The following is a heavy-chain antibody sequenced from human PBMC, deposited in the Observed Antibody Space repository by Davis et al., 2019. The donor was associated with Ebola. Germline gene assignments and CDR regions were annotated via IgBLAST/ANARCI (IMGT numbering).Heavy chain of an antibody. V-gene: IGHV1-46*01. J-gene: IGHJ6*02. Sequence: AASVKVSCKASGYTFTSYYMHWVRQAPGQGLEWMGIINPSGGSTSYAQKFQGRVTMTRDTSTSTAYMELSSLRSEDTAVYYCARDLGRFLEWQKLMDVWGQGPRSPSP. CDR3: ARDLGRFLEWQKLMDV. CDR2: INPSGGST. D-gene: IGHD3-3*01. CDR1: GYTFTSYY.